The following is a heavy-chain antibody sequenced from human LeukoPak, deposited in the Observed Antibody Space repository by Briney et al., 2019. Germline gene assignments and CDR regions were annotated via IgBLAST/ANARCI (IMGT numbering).Heavy chain of an antibody. Sequence: EASVKVSCKASGYTFTGYYMHWLRQAPGQGLEWMEWINPNSGGTNYAQKFQGRVTMTRDTSISTAYMELSRLRSDDTAVYYCARAGRIAARPRNYFDYWGQGTLVTVSS. J-gene: IGHJ4*02. D-gene: IGHD6-6*01. CDR3: ARAGRIAARPRNYFDY. CDR2: INPNSGGT. V-gene: IGHV1-2*02. CDR1: GYTFTGYY.